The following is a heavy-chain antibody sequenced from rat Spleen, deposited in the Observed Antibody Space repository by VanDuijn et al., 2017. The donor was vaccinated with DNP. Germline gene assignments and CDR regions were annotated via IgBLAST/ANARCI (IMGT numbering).Heavy chain of an antibody. V-gene: IGHV5-19*01. CDR3: ARLILRVWGAMDA. CDR2: ISPSGGST. Sequence: EVQLVESGGGLVQPGRSLKVSCAASGFTFSNYGMHWIRQAPTKGLEWVASISPSGGSTYYRDSVKGRFTISRDNAKRTLYLQMDSLRSEDTATYYCARLILRVWGAMDAWGQGTSVTVSS. D-gene: IGHD1-7*01. CDR1: GFTFSNYG. J-gene: IGHJ4*01.